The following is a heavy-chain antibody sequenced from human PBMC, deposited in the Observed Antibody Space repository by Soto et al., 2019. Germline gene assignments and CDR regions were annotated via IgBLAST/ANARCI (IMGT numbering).Heavy chain of an antibody. V-gene: IGHV1-69*02. J-gene: IGHJ6*03. Sequence: SVTVSCTASGGTFSSDTISWVRQAPGQGLEWMGRIIPILGIANYAQKFQGRVTITADKSTSTAYMELSSLRSEDTAVYYCARGGVAAAYYYYYYYMDVWGKGTTVTVSS. CDR2: IIPILGIA. CDR3: ARGGVAAAYYYYYYYMDV. CDR1: GGTFSSDT. D-gene: IGHD2-15*01.